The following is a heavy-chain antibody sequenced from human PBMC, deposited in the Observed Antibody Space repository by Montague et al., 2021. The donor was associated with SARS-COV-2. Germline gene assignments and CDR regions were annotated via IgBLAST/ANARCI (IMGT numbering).Heavy chain of an antibody. CDR3: ARQENSSGWFKPDAFDI. Sequence: SETRSLTCTVSGGSISSSSYYWGWIRQPPGKGLEWIGSIYYSGSTYYNPSLKSRVTISVDTSKNQLSLKLSSVTAADTAVYYCARQENSSGWFKPDAFDIWGQGTMVTVSS. D-gene: IGHD6-19*01. J-gene: IGHJ3*02. V-gene: IGHV4-39*01. CDR1: GGSISSSSYY. CDR2: IYYSGST.